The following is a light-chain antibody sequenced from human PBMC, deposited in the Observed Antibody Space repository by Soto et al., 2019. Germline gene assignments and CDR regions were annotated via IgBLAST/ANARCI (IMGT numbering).Light chain of an antibody. CDR1: QDISKY. CDR2: DAS. CDR3: QQYNKLPYT. Sequence: DIQMNQSPSSLSASLGDRVTITCQASQDISKYLHWYQQRPGKAPILVIYDASNLEAGAPSRFSGGGSGTSLTLTISSLQPEDIGTYFCQQYNKLPYTFGQGTKLEIK. V-gene: IGKV1-33*01. J-gene: IGKJ2*01.